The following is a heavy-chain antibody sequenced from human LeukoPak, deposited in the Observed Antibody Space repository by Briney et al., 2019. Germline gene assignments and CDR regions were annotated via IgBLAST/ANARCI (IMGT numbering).Heavy chain of an antibody. CDR1: GGSISSYY. Sequence: SETLSLTCTVSGGSISSYYWRWIRQPPGKGLEWIGYIYYSGSNNYNPSLKSRVTISVDTSKNQFSLKLSSVTAADTAVYYCARDLPYYYGMDVWGQGTTVTVSS. CDR2: IYYSGSN. CDR3: ARDLPYYYGMDV. V-gene: IGHV4-59*01. J-gene: IGHJ6*02.